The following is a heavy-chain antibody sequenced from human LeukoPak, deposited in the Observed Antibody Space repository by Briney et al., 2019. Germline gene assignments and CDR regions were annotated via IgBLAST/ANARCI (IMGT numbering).Heavy chain of an antibody. CDR3: AREWNNYYDSSGYYDY. J-gene: IGHJ4*02. CDR1: GFTFSSHS. CDR2: ISSSSSYI. Sequence: PGGSLRLSCAASGFTFSSHSMNWVRQAPGKGLEWVSSISSSSSYIYYADSVKGRFTISRDNAKNSLYLQMNSLRAEDTAVYYCAREWNNYYDSSGYYDYWGQGTLVTVSS. D-gene: IGHD3-22*01. V-gene: IGHV3-21*01.